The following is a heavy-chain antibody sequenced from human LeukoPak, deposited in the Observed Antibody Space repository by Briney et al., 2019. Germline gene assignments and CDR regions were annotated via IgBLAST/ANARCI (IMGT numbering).Heavy chain of an antibody. D-gene: IGHD6-19*01. V-gene: IGHV3-7*01. CDR2: IKQDGSEK. J-gene: IGHJ4*02. CDR1: GFTVSSNY. CDR3: ARGSSSGWSPGYYFDY. Sequence: GGSLRLSCAASGFTVSSNYMSWVRQAPGKGLEWVANIKQDGSEKYYVDSVKGRFTISRDNAKNSLYLQMNSLRAEDTAVYYCARGSSSGWSPGYYFDYWGQGTLVTVSS.